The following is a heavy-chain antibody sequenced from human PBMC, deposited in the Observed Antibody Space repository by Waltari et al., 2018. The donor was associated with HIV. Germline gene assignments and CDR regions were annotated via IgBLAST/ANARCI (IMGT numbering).Heavy chain of an antibody. D-gene: IGHD3-10*01. CDR1: GHTLSDLS. V-gene: IGHV1-24*01. CDR3: ATDFSGMVRAYSYYSLDV. Sequence: HVQLVQSGAEVKKPRASVTVSCKVSGHTLSDLSMPWWRQVPGKGLERMGNFDPEDDETIYAQKFQGRVTMTEDTSSDTAYMELSSLTAGDTAVYYCATDFSGMVRAYSYYSLDVWGQGTTVTVSS. J-gene: IGHJ6*02. CDR2: FDPEDDET.